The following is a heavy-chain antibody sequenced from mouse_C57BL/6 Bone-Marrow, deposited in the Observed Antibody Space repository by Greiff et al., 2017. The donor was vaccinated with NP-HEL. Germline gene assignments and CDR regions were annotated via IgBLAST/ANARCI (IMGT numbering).Heavy chain of an antibody. CDR1: GFTFSSYA. Sequence: EVQLVESGGGLVKPGGSLKLSCAASGFTFSSYAMSWVRQTPEKRLEWVATISDGGSYTYYPDNVKGRFTISRDDAKNNLYLQMSHLKSADTAMYYCARDQITTVVAPLAYWGQGTLVTVSA. CDR3: ARDQITTVVAPLAY. J-gene: IGHJ3*01. D-gene: IGHD1-1*01. V-gene: IGHV5-4*01. CDR2: ISDGGSYT.